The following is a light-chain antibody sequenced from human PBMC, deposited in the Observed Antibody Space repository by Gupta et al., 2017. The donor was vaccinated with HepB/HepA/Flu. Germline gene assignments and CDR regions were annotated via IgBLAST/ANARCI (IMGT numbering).Light chain of an antibody. J-gene: IGLJ3*02. CDR3: SSYTSSNTWV. V-gene: IGLV2-14*03. CDR2: DVR. CDR1: SSDVGDYNY. Sequence: QSALTPPVSGSGSPGQLTTISCTGTSSDVGDYNYVSWYQQRPGKAPKLMIYDVRNRPSGVSNRFSGSKSGNTASLIISGLQAEDEADYYCSSYTSSNTWVFGGGTKLTVL.